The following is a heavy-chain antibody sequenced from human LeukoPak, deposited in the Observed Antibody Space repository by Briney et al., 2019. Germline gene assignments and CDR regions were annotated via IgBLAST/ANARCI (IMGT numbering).Heavy chain of an antibody. J-gene: IGHJ4*02. CDR2: IIPIFGTA. D-gene: IGHD3-10*01. V-gene: IGHV1-69*13. Sequence: ASVKVSCKASGGTFSSSAISWVRQAPGQGLEWVGGIIPIFGTADYARKFQGRVTITADESTNTAYMELSSLRSEDTAVYYCARDPSMVRGESTPYFDFWGQGTLVTVSS. CDR3: ARDPSMVRGESTPYFDF. CDR1: GGTFSSSA.